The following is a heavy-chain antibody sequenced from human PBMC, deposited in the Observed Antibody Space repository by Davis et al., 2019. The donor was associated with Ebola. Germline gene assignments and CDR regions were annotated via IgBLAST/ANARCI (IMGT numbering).Heavy chain of an antibody. Sequence: SAQVSCKASGGTFNTSAFSWVRQTPGQGLEWMGGIIPILHTARYAKKFQGRVTVTADKSTNTVYMEVSSMRSEDAAVYYCEREGAGYGGRSVMYWGQGTLVTVSS. CDR3: EREGAGYGGRSVMY. CDR1: GGTFNTSA. D-gene: IGHD4-23*01. CDR2: IIPILHTA. V-gene: IGHV1-69*10. J-gene: IGHJ4*02.